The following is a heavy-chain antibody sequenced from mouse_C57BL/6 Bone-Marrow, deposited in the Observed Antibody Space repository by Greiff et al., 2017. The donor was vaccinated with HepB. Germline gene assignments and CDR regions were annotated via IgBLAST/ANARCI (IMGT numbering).Heavy chain of an antibody. Sequence: EVMLVESGGGLVKPGGSLKLSCAASGFTFSSYAMSWVRQTPEKRLEWVATISDGGSYTYYPDNVKGRFTISRDNAKNNLYLQMSHLKSEDTAMYYCASYYYGSRAWFAYWGQGTLVTVSA. CDR3: ASYYYGSRAWFAY. V-gene: IGHV5-4*03. J-gene: IGHJ3*01. D-gene: IGHD1-1*01. CDR1: GFTFSSYA. CDR2: ISDGGSYT.